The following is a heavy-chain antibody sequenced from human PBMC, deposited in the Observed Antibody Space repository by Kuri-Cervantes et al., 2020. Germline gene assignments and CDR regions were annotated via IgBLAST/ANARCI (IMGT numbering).Heavy chain of an antibody. D-gene: IGHD5-12*01. Sequence: GGSLRLSCAASGFTFSSYGMHWVRQAPGKGLEWVAVIWYDGSNKYYADSVKGRFIISRDNSKNTLDLQMNSLRAEDTAVYYCARDGVDIVATFPWYYMDVWGKGTTVTVSS. CDR1: GFTFSSYG. CDR2: IWYDGSNK. J-gene: IGHJ6*03. V-gene: IGHV3-33*01. CDR3: ARDGVDIVATFPWYYMDV.